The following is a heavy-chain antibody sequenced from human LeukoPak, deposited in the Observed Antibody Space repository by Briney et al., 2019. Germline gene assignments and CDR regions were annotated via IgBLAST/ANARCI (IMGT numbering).Heavy chain of an antibody. D-gene: IGHD1-14*01. CDR3: SKRVGGTPDN. CDR1: GFMFSNYA. CDR2: ISGDGDGR. V-gene: IGHV3-23*01. J-gene: IGHJ4*02. Sequence: GGSLRLSCAASGFMFSNYAMGWVRHAPGKGLEWVSAISGDGDGRDYADSVKGRFTISRDNSKSTLYLQMNSLRAGDTALYYCSKRVGGTPDNWGLGTLVTVSS.